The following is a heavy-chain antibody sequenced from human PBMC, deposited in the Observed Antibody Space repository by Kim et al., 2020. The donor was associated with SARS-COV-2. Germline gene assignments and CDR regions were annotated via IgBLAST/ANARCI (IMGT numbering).Heavy chain of an antibody. CDR3: ARSHPDNWNYPVPPFDY. V-gene: IGHV1-2*02. J-gene: IGHJ4*02. CDR2: INPNSGGT. D-gene: IGHD1-7*01. CDR1: GYTFTGYY. Sequence: ASVKVSCKASGYTFTGYYMHWVRQAPGQGLEWMGWINPNSGGTNYAQKFQGRVTMTRDTSISTAYMELSRLRSDDTAVYYCARSHPDNWNYPVPPFDYWGQGTLVTVSS.